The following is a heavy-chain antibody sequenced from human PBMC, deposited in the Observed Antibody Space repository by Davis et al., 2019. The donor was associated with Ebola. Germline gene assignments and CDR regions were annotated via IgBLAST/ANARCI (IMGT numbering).Heavy chain of an antibody. CDR3: VRDYLFALDI. J-gene: IGHJ3*02. CDR2: IGTRGDPT. CDR1: GFTFSSYT. V-gene: IGHV3-48*02. Sequence: PGGSLRLSCAASGFTFSSYTMNWVRQAPGKGLEWVSYIGTRGDPTVYADSVKGRFTVSRDDANNSLSLLMSRLRDEDTAVYYCVRDYLFALDIWGQGTMVTVSS.